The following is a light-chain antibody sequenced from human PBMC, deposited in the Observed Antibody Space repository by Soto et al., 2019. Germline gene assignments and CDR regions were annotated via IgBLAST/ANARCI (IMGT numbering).Light chain of an antibody. CDR1: QSLDYSDGNTY. CDR3: MQGTYWPFT. CDR2: KVS. V-gene: IGKV2-30*01. Sequence: DVGMTQSPLSLPVTLGQPASISCSSSQSLDYSDGNTYLSWFQQRPGQSPRRLIYKVSNRDSGVPDRFSGSGSGTDFTLKISRVEADDVGVYYCMQGTYWPFTFGQGTKLEIK. J-gene: IGKJ2*01.